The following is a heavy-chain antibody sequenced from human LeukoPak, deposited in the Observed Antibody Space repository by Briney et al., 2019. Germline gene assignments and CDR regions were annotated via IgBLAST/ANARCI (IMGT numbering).Heavy chain of an antibody. D-gene: IGHD2-2*01. CDR1: GFSFSSYA. V-gene: IGHV3-23*01. J-gene: IGHJ4*02. CDR3: AKEGCTSPSCYSNC. CDR2: IGGSGGST. Sequence: GGSLRLSCAASGFSFSSYAMSWVRRTPGKGLEWVAVIGGSGGSTSYADSVKGRFTISRDDSKNTLYLQMNSLRVEDTAIYYCAKEGCTSPSCYSNCWGQGTLVTVSS.